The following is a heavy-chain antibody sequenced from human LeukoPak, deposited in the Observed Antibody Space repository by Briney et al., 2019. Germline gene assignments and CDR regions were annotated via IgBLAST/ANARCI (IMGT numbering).Heavy chain of an antibody. CDR1: GFTFNTHP. J-gene: IGHJ4*02. CDR2: ISGSGGST. CDR3: AKDPGSSGYIDY. D-gene: IGHD3-22*01. V-gene: IGHV3-23*01. Sequence: GGSLRLSCAASGFTFNTHPMSWVRQAPGEGLEWVSAISGSGGSTYYADSVKGRFTISRDNSKNTLYLQMNSLRAEDTAVYYCAKDPGSSGYIDYWGQGTLVTVSS.